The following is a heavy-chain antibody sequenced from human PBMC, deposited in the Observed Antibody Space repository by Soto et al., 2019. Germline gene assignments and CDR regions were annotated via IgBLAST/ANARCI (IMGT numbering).Heavy chain of an antibody. J-gene: IGHJ6*02. V-gene: IGHV4-34*01. CDR2: ITHSGST. Sequence: PSETLSLTCAVYCGSVSGYYWGWIRQPPGKGLEWSGGITHSGSTNYHPSLKSRVTISVDTSKNQFSLKLSSVTAADTAVYYCARIVPDDPYYYYGMDVLGQGTMVT. CDR1: CGSVSGYY. CDR3: ARIVPDDPYYYYGMDV. D-gene: IGHD2-2*01.